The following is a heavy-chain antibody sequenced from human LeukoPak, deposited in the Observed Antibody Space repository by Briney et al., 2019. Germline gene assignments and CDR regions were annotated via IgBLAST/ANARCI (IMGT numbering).Heavy chain of an antibody. CDR3: ARQTGSGLFILP. D-gene: IGHD3/OR15-3a*01. J-gene: IGHJ4*02. CDR1: GGSISSSSYY. V-gene: IGHV4-39*07. CDR2: TYYSGST. Sequence: PSETLSLTCTVSGGSISSSSYYWGWIRQPPGKGLEWIGSTYYSGSTYYNPSLKSRVTISVDTSKNQFSLKLSSVTAADTAVYYCARQTGSGLFILPGGQGTLVTVSS.